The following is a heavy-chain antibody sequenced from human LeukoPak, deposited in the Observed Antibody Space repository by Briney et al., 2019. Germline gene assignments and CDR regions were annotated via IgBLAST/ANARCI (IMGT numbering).Heavy chain of an antibody. CDR1: GGIFISYT. CDR3: ALNDNRMVAASGVFNI. V-gene: IGHV1-69*08. CDR2: IISIHGTT. D-gene: IGHD2-15*01. J-gene: IGHJ3*02. Sequence: SVKVSCTASGGIFISYTINWMRQGPGQGLEWMGRIISIHGTTHYSQKLQDRVTITADKSTGTAYMELSSLRSEDTGVYYCALNDNRMVAASGVFNIWGQGTMVTVSS.